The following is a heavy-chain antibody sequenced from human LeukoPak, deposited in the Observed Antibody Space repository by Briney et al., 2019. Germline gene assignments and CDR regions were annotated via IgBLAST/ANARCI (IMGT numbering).Heavy chain of an antibody. Sequence: PGGSLRLSCEASGLTFNNYAMHWVRQSSGKGLEWVSAISGSGGSTYYADSVKGRFTISRDNSKNTLYLQMNSLRAEDTAVYYCASTVSGYDSSGYPLDYWGQGTLVTVSP. CDR2: ISGSGGST. CDR3: ASTVSGYDSSGYPLDY. V-gene: IGHV3-23*01. D-gene: IGHD3-22*01. CDR1: GLTFNNYA. J-gene: IGHJ4*02.